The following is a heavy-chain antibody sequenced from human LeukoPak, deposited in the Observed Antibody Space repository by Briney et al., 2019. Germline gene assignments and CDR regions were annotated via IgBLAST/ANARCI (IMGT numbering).Heavy chain of an antibody. Sequence: SETLSLTCAVYGESFSGYYWSWIRQPPGKGLEWIGEINHSGSTNYNPSLKSRVTISLDTSKNQFSVKLSSVTAADTAVYYCARGFRDYYDTSAYSRVYYFDYWGQGTLVTVSS. J-gene: IGHJ4*02. CDR1: GESFSGYY. CDR2: INHSGST. V-gene: IGHV4-34*01. D-gene: IGHD3-22*01. CDR3: ARGFRDYYDTSAYSRVYYFDY.